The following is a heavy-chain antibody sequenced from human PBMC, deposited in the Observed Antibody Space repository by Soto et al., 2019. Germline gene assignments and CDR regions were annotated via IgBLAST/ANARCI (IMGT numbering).Heavy chain of an antibody. CDR3: AKGTKHTNYYDS. V-gene: IGHV3-23*01. CDR2: ITIGPNP. Sequence: EALLLDSGGDLVQPGGSLRLSCEASGFTSGNYLMAWVRQPPGKGLEWVSSITIGPNPYYADSVKGRFSISRDNSKNTVYLQMNSLRADDTAAYFCAKGTKHTNYYDSWGQGTLVTVSS. CDR1: GFTSGNYL. J-gene: IGHJ4*02.